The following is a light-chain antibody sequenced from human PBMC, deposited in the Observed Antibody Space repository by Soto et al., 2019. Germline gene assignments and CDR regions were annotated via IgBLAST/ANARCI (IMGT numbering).Light chain of an antibody. CDR3: QQYSKWPQWT. CDR2: RAS. V-gene: IGKV3-15*01. Sequence: EIVMTQSPATLAGSPGETVTLSCRARQSLSDNLAWYQQKPGQAPRLLIFRASTRATGVPARFSGRGSGTEFTLTISGLQSEDFAVYYCQQYSKWPQWTFGPGHKVEIK. CDR1: QSLSDN. J-gene: IGKJ1*01.